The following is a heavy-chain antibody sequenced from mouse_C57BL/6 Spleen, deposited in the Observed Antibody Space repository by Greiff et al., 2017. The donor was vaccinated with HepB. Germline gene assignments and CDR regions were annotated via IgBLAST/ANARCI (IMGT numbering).Heavy chain of an antibody. V-gene: IGHV1-54*01. CDR1: GYAFTNYL. D-gene: IGHD2-4*01. Sequence: VHLVESGAELVRPGTSVKVSCKASGYAFTNYLIEWVKQRPGQGLEWIGVINPGSGGTNYNEKFKGKATLTADKSSSTAYMQLSSLTSEDSAVYFCARSWYDYDLYYAMDYWGQGTSVTVSS. CDR3: ARSWYDYDLYYAMDY. J-gene: IGHJ4*01. CDR2: INPGSGGT.